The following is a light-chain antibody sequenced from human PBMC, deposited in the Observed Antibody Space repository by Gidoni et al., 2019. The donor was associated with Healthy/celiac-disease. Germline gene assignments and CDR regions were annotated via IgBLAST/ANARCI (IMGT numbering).Light chain of an antibody. V-gene: IGKV1-33*01. CDR1: RDISNY. CDR3: LQYDNLFT. J-gene: IGKJ3*01. Sequence: DIQMTQSPSSLSASVGARVTITCQASRDISNYLNWYQQNPGKAPKLLIYDASNLETGVPSRFSVSGSGTDFTCTISSLQPEDIAACYCLQYDNLFTFGPGTKVVIK. CDR2: DAS.